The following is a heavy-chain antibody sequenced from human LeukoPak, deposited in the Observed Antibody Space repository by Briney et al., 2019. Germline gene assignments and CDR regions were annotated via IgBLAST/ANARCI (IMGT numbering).Heavy chain of an antibody. Sequence: PGGSLRLSCAASGFTFSSYAMSWVRQAPGKGLEWVSAISGSGGSTYYADSVKGRFTISRDNSKNTLYLQMNSLRSEDTAVYYCAKGGGSTKFNRFDYWGQGTLVTVSS. CDR2: ISGSGGST. J-gene: IGHJ4*02. D-gene: IGHD2-15*01. CDR3: AKGGGSTKFNRFDY. V-gene: IGHV3-23*01. CDR1: GFTFSSYA.